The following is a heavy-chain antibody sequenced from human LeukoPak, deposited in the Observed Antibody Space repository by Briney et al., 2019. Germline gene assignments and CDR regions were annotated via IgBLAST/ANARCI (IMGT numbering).Heavy chain of an antibody. CDR3: ARDWGNWNYDY. CDR1: GLTVFTNY. Sequence: GGSLRLSCTASGLTVFTNYMSWVRQAPGKGLEWVSLISSGGSTYYADSVRDRFTISRDNSKNTPYLQMNNLRAEDTAVYYCARDWGNWNYDYWGQGSLVTVSS. CDR2: ISSGGST. V-gene: IGHV3-66*01. D-gene: IGHD1-7*01. J-gene: IGHJ4*02.